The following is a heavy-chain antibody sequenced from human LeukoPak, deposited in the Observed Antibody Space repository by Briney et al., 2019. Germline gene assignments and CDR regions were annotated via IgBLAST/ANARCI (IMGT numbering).Heavy chain of an antibody. CDR2: IYTSGST. D-gene: IGHD3-10*01. V-gene: IGHV4-4*07. Sequence: PSETLSLTCTVSGASISSYYWSWIRQPAGKGLEWIGRIYTSGSTNYNPSLKSRVTMSVDTSKNQFSLKLTSVTAADTAVYYCARSDVTMVRGVIISRRFDPWGQGTMVTVSS. J-gene: IGHJ5*02. CDR3: ARSDVTMVRGVIISRRFDP. CDR1: GASISSYY.